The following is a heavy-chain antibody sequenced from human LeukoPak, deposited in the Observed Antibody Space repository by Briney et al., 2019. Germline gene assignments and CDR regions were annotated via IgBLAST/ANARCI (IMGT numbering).Heavy chain of an antibody. J-gene: IGHJ5*02. CDR2: IHYSGST. CDR3: ARASGVLLSFEWANWFDT. V-gene: IGHV4-39*01. D-gene: IGHD2-21*02. CDR1: GGSISSGDYY. Sequence: PSETLSLTCTVSGGSISSGDYYWSWIRQPPGRGLEWIGTIHYSGSTFYKPPLKSRLTVSADTSRNQFYMKLSSVTAADTAVYNCARASGVLLSFEWANWFDTWGQGSLVTVSS.